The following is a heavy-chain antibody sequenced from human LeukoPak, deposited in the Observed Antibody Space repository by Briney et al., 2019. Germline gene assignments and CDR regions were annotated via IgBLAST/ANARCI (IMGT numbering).Heavy chain of an antibody. CDR3: ARHTFYYYDSSGYYERPFDY. J-gene: IGHJ4*02. CDR1: GGSVSSGSYY. Sequence: PSETLSLTCTVSGGSVSSGSYYWSWIRQPPGKGLEWFGYIYYSGSTNYNPSLKSRVTISVDTSKNQFSLKLSSVTAADTAVYYCARHTFYYYDSSGYYERPFDYWGQGTLVTVSS. D-gene: IGHD3-22*01. CDR2: IYYSGST. V-gene: IGHV4-61*01.